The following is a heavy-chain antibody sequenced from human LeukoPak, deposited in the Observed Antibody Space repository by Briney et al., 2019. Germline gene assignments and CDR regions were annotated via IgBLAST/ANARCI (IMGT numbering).Heavy chain of an antibody. D-gene: IGHD6-19*01. V-gene: IGHV3-23*01. CDR3: AKRLIWYSSGWYYFDY. Sequence: GGSLRLSCAASGFTFSSYSMNWVRQAPGKGLEWVSAISASGGSTHYADSVKGRFTISRDNSKNTLYLQMNSLRAEDTAVYYCAKRLIWYSSGWYYFDYWGQGTLVTVSS. J-gene: IGHJ4*02. CDR2: ISASGGST. CDR1: GFTFSSYS.